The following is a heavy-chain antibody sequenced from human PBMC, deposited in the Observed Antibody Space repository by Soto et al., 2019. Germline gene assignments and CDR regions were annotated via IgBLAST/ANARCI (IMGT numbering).Heavy chain of an antibody. V-gene: IGHV1-18*01. CDR3: ARDGGVLEWLSGFDY. J-gene: IGHJ4*02. Sequence: ASVKVSCKASGYTFTSYGISWVRQAPGQWLEWMGWISAYNGNTNYAQKLQDRVTMTTDTSTSTAYMELRSLRSDDTAVYYCARDGGVLEWLSGFDYWGQGTLVTVSS. D-gene: IGHD3-3*01. CDR1: GYTFTSYG. CDR2: ISAYNGNT.